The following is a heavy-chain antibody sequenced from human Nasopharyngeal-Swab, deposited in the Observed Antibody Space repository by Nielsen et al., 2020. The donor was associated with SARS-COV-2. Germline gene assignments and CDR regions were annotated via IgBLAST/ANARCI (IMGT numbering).Heavy chain of an antibody. V-gene: IGHV4-34*01. D-gene: IGHD3-3*01. J-gene: IGHJ6*02. Sequence: SETLSLTCAVYGGSFSGYYWSWIRQPPGKGLEWIGEINHSGSTNYNPSLKSRVTISVDTSKNQFSLKLSSVTAADTAVYYCARDRYSGGQGDYDFWSGYYPHLALDVWGQGTTVTVSS. CDR1: GGSFSGYY. CDR2: INHSGST. CDR3: ARDRYSGGQGDYDFWSGYYPHLALDV.